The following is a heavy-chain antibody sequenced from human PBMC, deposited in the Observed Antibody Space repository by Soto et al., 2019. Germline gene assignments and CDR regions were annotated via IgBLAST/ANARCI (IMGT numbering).Heavy chain of an antibody. V-gene: IGHV4-39*01. J-gene: IGHJ5*02. Sequence: SETLSLTCTVSGGSISSSSYYWGWIRQPPGKGLGWIGSIYYSGSTYYNPSLKSRVTISVDTSKNQLSLKLSSVTPADTAVYYCARQYSSSRSRADWFDPWGHGTLVTVSS. CDR1: GGSISSSSYY. D-gene: IGHD6-6*01. CDR3: ARQYSSSRSRADWFDP. CDR2: IYYSGST.